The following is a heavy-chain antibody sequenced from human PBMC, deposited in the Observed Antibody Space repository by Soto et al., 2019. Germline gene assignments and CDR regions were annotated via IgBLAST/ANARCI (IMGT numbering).Heavy chain of an antibody. CDR2: ISTSGST. CDR3: SRIKGPYSSSSYEDY. Sequence: QVQLQESGPGLVKPSDTLSLTCAVSGYSISSSNWWGWIRQPPGKGLEWIGYISTSGSTYYTPSLRSRVTMSVDTSENQLSLKLISVTSVDTAVYYCSRIKGPYSSSSYEDYWCQGTLVTVSS. J-gene: IGHJ4*02. CDR1: GYSISSSNW. D-gene: IGHD6-13*01. V-gene: IGHV4-28*01.